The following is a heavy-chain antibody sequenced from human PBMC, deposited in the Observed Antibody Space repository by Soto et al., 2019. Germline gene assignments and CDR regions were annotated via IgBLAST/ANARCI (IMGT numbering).Heavy chain of an antibody. Sequence: EVQLVESGGGLVQPGGSLRLSCAASGFTFSSYWMHWVRQAPGKGLVWVSRINSDGSSTSYADSVKGRFTISRDNAKNTLNLQMNSLRAEDTAVYYCARVGDSGWYSYYYYMDVWGKGTTVTGSS. CDR3: ARVGDSGWYSYYYYMDV. V-gene: IGHV3-74*01. CDR2: INSDGSST. D-gene: IGHD6-19*01. CDR1: GFTFSSYW. J-gene: IGHJ6*03.